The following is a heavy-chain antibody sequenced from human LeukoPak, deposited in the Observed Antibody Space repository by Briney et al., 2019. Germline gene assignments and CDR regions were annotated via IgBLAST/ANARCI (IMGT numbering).Heavy chain of an antibody. D-gene: IGHD2-2*01. V-gene: IGHV4-34*01. CDR1: GGSFSSYY. CDR3: ASSVYCSSTSCYFSDY. CDR2: INHSGST. J-gene: IGHJ4*02. Sequence: SATLSLTCAVFGGSFSSYYCSWVRPPPGKRPERIGEINHSGSTNYNPSLKSRVTISVDTSKSQFSLKLTSVTAADTAVYYCASSVYCSSTSCYFSDYWGQGTLVTVSS.